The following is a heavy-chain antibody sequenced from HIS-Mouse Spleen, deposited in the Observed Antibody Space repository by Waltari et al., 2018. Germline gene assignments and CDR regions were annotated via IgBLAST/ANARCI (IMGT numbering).Heavy chain of an antibody. CDR1: GGSFSGYY. D-gene: IGHD4-17*01. Sequence: QVQLQQWGAGLLKPSETLSLTCAVYGGSFSGYYWSWFRRPPGKGLEWIGEINHSGSTNYNPSLKSRVTISVDTSKNQFSLKLSSVTAADTAVYYCARGRTPYGDYMYYFDYWGQGTLVTVSS. V-gene: IGHV4-34*01. CDR3: ARGRTPYGDYMYYFDY. J-gene: IGHJ4*02. CDR2: INHSGST.